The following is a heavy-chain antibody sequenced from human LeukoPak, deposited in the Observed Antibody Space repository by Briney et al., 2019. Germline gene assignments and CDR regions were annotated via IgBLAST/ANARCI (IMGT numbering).Heavy chain of an antibody. CDR1: GFTFASYA. CDR3: AKDSGFYGTGSYGY. Sequence: GGSLRLSCAASGFTFASYAMSWVRQAPGKGLEWVSGISGSGENINYADSVKGRFTISRDKSKNTLYLQMDSLRAEDTAVYYCAKDSGFYGTGSYGYWAQGALVTVSS. V-gene: IGHV3-23*01. D-gene: IGHD3-10*01. J-gene: IGHJ4*02. CDR2: ISGSGENI.